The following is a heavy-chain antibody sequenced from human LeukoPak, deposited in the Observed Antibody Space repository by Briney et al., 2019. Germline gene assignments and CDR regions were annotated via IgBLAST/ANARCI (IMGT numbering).Heavy chain of an antibody. CDR3: ARDYCTSTTCPNWFDP. J-gene: IGHJ5*02. CDR1: GGSISSYY. Sequence: PSETLSLTCTVSGGSISSYYWSWIRQPPGKGLEWIGEIYHSWSTNYNLSLKSRVTISVDKSKNQFSLKLNSVTAADTAVYYCARDYCTSTTCPNWFDPWGQGTLVTVSS. V-gene: IGHV4-59*12. CDR2: IYHSWST. D-gene: IGHD2-2*01.